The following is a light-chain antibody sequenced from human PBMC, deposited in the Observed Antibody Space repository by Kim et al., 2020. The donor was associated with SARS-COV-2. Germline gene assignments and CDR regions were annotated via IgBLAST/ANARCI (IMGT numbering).Light chain of an antibody. V-gene: IGLV3-25*03. CDR1: ALPKQY. J-gene: IGLJ3*02. Sequence: VTPGQTARITCSGDALPKQYAYWYQQKPGQAPVLVIYKDSERPSGIPERFSGSSSGTTVTLTISGVQAEDEADYYCQSADSSGTWVFGGGTQLTVL. CDR2: KDS. CDR3: QSADSSGTWV.